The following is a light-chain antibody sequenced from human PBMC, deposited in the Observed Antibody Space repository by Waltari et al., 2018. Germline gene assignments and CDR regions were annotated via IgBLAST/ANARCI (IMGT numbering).Light chain of an antibody. CDR2: GAS. CDR1: QSVSSS. CDR3: QHYVKLPAT. Sequence: EIVLTQSPATLSLSPGARATLSCRASQSVSSSLAWYQQKPGQAPRLLIHGASNRAPGIPDRFSGSGSGTDFSLTISRLEPEDFGVYSCQHYVKLPATFGQGTKVEIK. J-gene: IGKJ2*01. V-gene: IGKV3-20*01.